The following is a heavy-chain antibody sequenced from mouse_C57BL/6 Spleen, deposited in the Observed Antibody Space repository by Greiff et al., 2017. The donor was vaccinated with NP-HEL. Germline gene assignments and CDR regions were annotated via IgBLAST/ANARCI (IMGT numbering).Heavy chain of an antibody. CDR1: GYTFTSYW. CDR3: ARGYGSSPYYFDY. J-gene: IGHJ2*01. CDR2: IDPSDSET. D-gene: IGHD1-1*01. V-gene: IGHV1-52*01. Sequence: QVQLKQPGAELVRPGSSVKLSCKASGYTFTSYWMHWVKQRPIQGLEWIGNIDPSDSETHYNQKFKDKATLTVDKSSSTAYMQLSSLTSEDSAVYYCARGYGSSPYYFDYWGQGTTLTVSS.